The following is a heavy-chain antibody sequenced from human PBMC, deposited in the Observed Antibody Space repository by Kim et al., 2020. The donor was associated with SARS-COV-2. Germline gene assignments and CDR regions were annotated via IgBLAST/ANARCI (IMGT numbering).Heavy chain of an antibody. CDR1: GFTFSSYA. Sequence: GGSLRLSCAASGFTFSSYAMSWVRQAPGKGLEWVSAISGSGGSTYYADSVKGRFTISRDNSKNTLYLQMNSLRAEDTAVYYCAKPRPGDDYGDYGAFDIWGQGTMVTVSS. CDR2: ISGSGGST. D-gene: IGHD4-17*01. CDR3: AKPRPGDDYGDYGAFDI. J-gene: IGHJ3*02. V-gene: IGHV3-23*01.